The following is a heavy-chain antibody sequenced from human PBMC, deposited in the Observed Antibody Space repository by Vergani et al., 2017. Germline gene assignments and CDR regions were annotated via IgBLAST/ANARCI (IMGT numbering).Heavy chain of an antibody. CDR1: GFTFSSYG. CDR3: AKDAXGMVVYSSSSWWTYYFDY. V-gene: IGHV3-30*18. J-gene: IGHJ4*02. Sequence: VQLVESGGGVVQPGRSLRLSCAASGFTFSSYGMHWVRQAPGKGLAWVAVISYDGSNKYYADSVKGRFTISRDNSKNTLYLQMNSLRAEDTAVYYCAKDAXGMVVYSSSSWWTYYFDYWGQGTLVTVSS. CDR2: ISYDGSNK. D-gene: IGHD6-6*01.